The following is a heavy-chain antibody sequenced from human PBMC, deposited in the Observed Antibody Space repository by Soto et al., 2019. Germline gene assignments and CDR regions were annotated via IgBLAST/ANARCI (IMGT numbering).Heavy chain of an antibody. V-gene: IGHV3-48*01. CDR1: GFTFSSYS. CDR2: ISSSSSTI. J-gene: IGHJ4*02. Sequence: GGSLRLSCAASGFTFSSYSMNWVRQAPGKGLEWVSYISSSSSTIYYADSVKGRFTISRDNAKNSLYLQMNSLRAEDTAVYYCAREGYDYIWGSYRLLFDYWGQGTLVTVSS. D-gene: IGHD3-16*02. CDR3: AREGYDYIWGSYRLLFDY.